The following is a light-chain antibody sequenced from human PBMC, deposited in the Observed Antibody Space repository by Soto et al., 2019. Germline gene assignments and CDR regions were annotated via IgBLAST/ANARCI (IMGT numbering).Light chain of an antibody. CDR3: TSYASGSSHVV. Sequence: QSALTQPASVSGSPGQSITLSCTGTSSDIGGYDYVSWYQRPPGKAPKLITYDVNNRPSGVSNRFSGSKSGNTASLTISGLQAEDEADYYCTSYASGSSHVVFGGGTQLTVL. J-gene: IGLJ2*01. CDR2: DVN. CDR1: SSDIGGYDY. V-gene: IGLV2-14*01.